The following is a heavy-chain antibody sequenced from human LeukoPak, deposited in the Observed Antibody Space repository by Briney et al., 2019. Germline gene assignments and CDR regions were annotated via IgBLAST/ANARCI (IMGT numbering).Heavy chain of an antibody. V-gene: IGHV3-74*03. CDR2: IDRDGSTA. J-gene: IGHJ4*02. CDR1: GFTFSNYW. Sequence: GGSLRLSCAASGFTFSNYWMLWVRQAPGKGLVWVSRIDRDGSTATYADPVKGRFLMSRDNATNTVDLQMNSLRADDTAVYYCTRAVYINSPDYWGQGALVTVSS. D-gene: IGHD4-23*01. CDR3: TRAVYINSPDY.